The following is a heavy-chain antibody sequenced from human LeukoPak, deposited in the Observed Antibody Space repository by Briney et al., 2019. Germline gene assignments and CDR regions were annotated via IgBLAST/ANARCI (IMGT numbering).Heavy chain of an antibody. CDR2: ISGSGGST. Sequence: GGSLRLSCAASGFTFSNYAMNWVRQAPGKRLEWVSAISGSGGSTNYVDSVKGRFTISRDNSKNTLYLQMNILRAEDTALNFCAKDPRITKNYYYYYYMDVWGKGTTVTVSS. D-gene: IGHD3-3*01. CDR1: GFTFSNYA. V-gene: IGHV3-23*01. CDR3: AKDPRITKNYYYYYYMDV. J-gene: IGHJ6*03.